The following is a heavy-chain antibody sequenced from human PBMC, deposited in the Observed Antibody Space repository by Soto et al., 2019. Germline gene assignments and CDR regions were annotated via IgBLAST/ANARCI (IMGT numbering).Heavy chain of an antibody. CDR1: GGSFSGYY. CDR2: INHSGST. Sequence: QVQLQQWGAGLLKPSETLSLTCAVYGGSFSGYYWSWIRQPPGKGLEWIGEINHSGSTNYNPSLKSRVTTSVDTSKNQFALKLSSVTAADTAVYYCARARWFDPWGQGTLVTVSS. CDR3: ARARWFDP. V-gene: IGHV4-34*01. J-gene: IGHJ5*02.